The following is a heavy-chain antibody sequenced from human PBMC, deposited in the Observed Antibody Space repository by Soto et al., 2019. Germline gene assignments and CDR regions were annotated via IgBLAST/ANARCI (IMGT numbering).Heavy chain of an antibody. D-gene: IGHD5-12*01. CDR1: GYSFTSYW. J-gene: IGHJ6*02. V-gene: IGHV5-10-1*01. CDR3: ARHASGYSGYERDYYYGMDV. CDR2: IDPSDSYT. Sequence: LGESLKISCKGSGYSFTSYWISWVRQMPGKGLEWMGRIDPSDSYTNYSPSFQGHVTISADKSISTAYLQWSSLKASDTAMYYCARHASGYSGYERDYYYGMDVWGQGTTVTVSS.